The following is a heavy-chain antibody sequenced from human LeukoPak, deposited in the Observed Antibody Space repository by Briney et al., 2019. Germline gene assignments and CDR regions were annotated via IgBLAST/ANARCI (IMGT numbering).Heavy chain of an antibody. Sequence: PSETLSLTCTVSGGSISSYYWSWLRQPPGKGLEWIGYIYYSGSTNYTSYNPSLKSRVTISVDTSKNQFSLELSSVTAADTAVYYCARLRELHPSYYYQYGMDVWGQGTTVIVSS. CDR1: GGSISSYY. V-gene: IGHV4-59*08. D-gene: IGHD1-26*01. CDR2: IYYSGST. J-gene: IGHJ6*02. CDR3: ARLRELHPSYYYQYGMDV.